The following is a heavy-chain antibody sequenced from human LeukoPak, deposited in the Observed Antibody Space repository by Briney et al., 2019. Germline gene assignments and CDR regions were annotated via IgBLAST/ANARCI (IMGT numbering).Heavy chain of an antibody. J-gene: IGHJ3*02. CDR1: GFTFSSYW. D-gene: IGHD6-19*01. CDR2: IKQDGSEK. CDR3: ARVEDSSGWYHGAFDI. Sequence: PGGSLRLSCAASGFTFSSYWMSWVRQAPGKGLEWVANIKQDGSEKYYVDSVKGRFTISRDNAKNSLYLQMNSLRAEDTAVYYCARVEDSSGWYHGAFDIWGQGTMVTVSS. V-gene: IGHV3-7*01.